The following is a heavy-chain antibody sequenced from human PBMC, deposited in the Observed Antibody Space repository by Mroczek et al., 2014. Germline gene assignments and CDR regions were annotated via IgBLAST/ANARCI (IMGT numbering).Heavy chain of an antibody. V-gene: IGHV4-61*02. Sequence: QVQLQESGPGLVKPSQTLSLTCTVSGGSISSGSYYWSWIRQPAGKGLEWIGRIYTSGSTNYNPSLKSRVTISVDTSKNQFSLKLSSVTAADTAVYYCARGLLYCTNGVCYPDYWGQGTLVTVSS. J-gene: IGHJ4*02. CDR1: GGSISSGSYY. CDR3: ARGLLYCTNGVCYPDY. D-gene: IGHD2-8*01. CDR2: IYTSGST.